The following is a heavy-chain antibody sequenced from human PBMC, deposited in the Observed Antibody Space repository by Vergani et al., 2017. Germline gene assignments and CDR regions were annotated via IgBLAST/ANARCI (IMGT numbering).Heavy chain of an antibody. CDR2: IIPILGIA. CDR3: ARGHYDSSGYYNY. CDR1: GGTFSSYT. Sequence: QVQLVQSGAEVKKPGSSVKVSCKASGGTFSSYTISWVRQAPGQGLEWMGRIIPILGIANYAQKFQGRVTITADKSTSTAYMELSSLRSEDTAVYYCARGHYDSSGYYNYWGQGTLVTVSS. V-gene: IGHV1-69*02. J-gene: IGHJ4*02. D-gene: IGHD3-22*01.